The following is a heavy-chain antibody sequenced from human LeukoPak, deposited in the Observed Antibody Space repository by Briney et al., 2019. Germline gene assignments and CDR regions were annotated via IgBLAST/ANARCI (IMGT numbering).Heavy chain of an antibody. J-gene: IGHJ4*02. CDR3: ALRIAVAGFDY. CDR1: GFTFSSYA. CDR2: ISGSGGST. Sequence: GGSLRLSCPASGFTFSSYAMSWVRQAPGKGLEWVSAISGSGGSTYYADSVKSRFTISRDNSKNTLYLQMNSLRAEDTAVYYCALRIAVAGFDYWGQGTLVTVSS. V-gene: IGHV3-23*01. D-gene: IGHD6-19*01.